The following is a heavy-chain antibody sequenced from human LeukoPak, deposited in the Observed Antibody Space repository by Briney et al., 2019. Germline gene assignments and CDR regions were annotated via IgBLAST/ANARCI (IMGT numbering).Heavy chain of an antibody. V-gene: IGHV3-74*01. CDR1: GFTFSSYW. Sequence: PGGSLRLSCAASGFTFSSYWMHWVRQAPGKGLVWVSRINSDGSSTSYADFVKGRFTISSDNAKNTLYLQMTSLRAEDTAVYYCAREWCSSTSCWENFDYWGQGTLVTVSS. CDR2: INSDGSST. J-gene: IGHJ4*02. CDR3: AREWCSSTSCWENFDY. D-gene: IGHD2-2*01.